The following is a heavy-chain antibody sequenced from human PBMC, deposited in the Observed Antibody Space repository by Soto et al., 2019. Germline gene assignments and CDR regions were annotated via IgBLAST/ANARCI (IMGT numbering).Heavy chain of an antibody. D-gene: IGHD2-15*01. CDR1: GGTFSSYA. CDR3: ASSCSGDDDAFDI. V-gene: IGHV1-69*13. J-gene: IGHJ3*02. CDR2: IIPIFGTA. Sequence: ASVKVSCKASGGTFSSYAISWVRQAPGQGLEWMGGIIPIFGTANYAQKFQGRVTITADESTSTAYMELSSLRSEDTAVYYCASSCSGDDDAFDIWGQGTMVPVSS.